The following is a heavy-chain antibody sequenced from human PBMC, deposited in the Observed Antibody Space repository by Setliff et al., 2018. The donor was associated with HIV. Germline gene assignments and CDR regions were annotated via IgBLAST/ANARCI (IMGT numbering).Heavy chain of an antibody. J-gene: IGHJ4*02. Sequence: ASVKVSCKTSGYNFIGYYIHWIRQAPGQGLEWMGWINPNSGDTEFAQKFQDRVTLTRDTSIGTVFMDLTRLTYDDTAVYYCARGLYQLLGNYWGQGALVTVSS. CDR3: ARGLYQLLGNY. D-gene: IGHD3-10*01. CDR2: INPNSGDT. CDR1: GYNFIGYY. V-gene: IGHV1-2*02.